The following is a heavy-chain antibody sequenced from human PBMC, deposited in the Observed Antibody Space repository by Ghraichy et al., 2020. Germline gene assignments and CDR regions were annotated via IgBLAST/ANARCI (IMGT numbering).Heavy chain of an antibody. CDR3: ARGVYGGIQDS. CDR1: GYTFASFD. D-gene: IGHD1-14*01. Sequence: ASVKVSCKASGYTFASFDMNWVRQAPGQGLEWMGRMNPNSGKTDFAQKFQGRVSMTRDTSISTAYMELSSLRSEYTAIYYCARGVYGGIQDSWGQGTLVTVSS. V-gene: IGHV1-8*01. CDR2: MNPNSGKT. J-gene: IGHJ4*02.